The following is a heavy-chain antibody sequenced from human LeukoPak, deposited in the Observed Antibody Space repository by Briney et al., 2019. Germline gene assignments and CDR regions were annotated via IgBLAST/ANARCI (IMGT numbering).Heavy chain of an antibody. D-gene: IGHD3-10*01. J-gene: IGHJ6*02. CDR3: ARDQGITMVRGVTPYYYYGMDV. CDR1: GYAFTSYD. CDR2: MNPNSGNT. V-gene: IGHV1-8*01. Sequence: ASVKVSCKASGYAFTSYDINWVRQATGQGLEWMGWMNPNSGNTGYAQKFQGRVTMTRNTSISTAYMELSSLRSEDTAVYYCARDQGITMVRGVTPYYYYGMDVWGQGTTVTVSS.